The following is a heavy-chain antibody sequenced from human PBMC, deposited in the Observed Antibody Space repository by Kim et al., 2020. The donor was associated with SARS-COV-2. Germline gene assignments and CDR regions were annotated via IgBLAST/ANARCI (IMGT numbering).Heavy chain of an antibody. CDR3: VRAAVWYFDH. V-gene: IGHV3-11*04. CDR2: IRPDSTII. D-gene: IGHD6-25*01. J-gene: IGHJ2*01. Sequence: GGSLRLSCAASGFTFSDSYMSWLRQAPGQGLEWVSFIRPDSTIIHYGDSMEGRFTISRDNAKNSLFLQMNSLRAEDTAVYYCVRAAVWYFDHWGCCT. CDR1: GFTFSDSY.